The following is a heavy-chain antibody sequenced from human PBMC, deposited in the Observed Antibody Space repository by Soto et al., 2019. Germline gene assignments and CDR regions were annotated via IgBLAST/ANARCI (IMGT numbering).Heavy chain of an antibody. D-gene: IGHD3-10*01. Sequence: GGSLRLSCAASGFTFDDYAMHLVRQSPGKGLEWVSCISFNSGSIGYADSVKGRFTISRDNAKNSLYLQMNSLRAEDTALYYCAKDRHPGLYYYYEPFDPWGQGTLVPVSS. CDR2: ISFNSGSI. V-gene: IGHV3-9*01. CDR3: AKDRHPGLYYYYEPFDP. J-gene: IGHJ5*02. CDR1: GFTFDDYA.